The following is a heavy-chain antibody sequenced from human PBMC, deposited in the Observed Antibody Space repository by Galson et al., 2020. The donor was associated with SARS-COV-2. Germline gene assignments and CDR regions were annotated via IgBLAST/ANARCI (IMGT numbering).Heavy chain of an antibody. D-gene: IGHD6-13*01. Sequence: GESLKISCKGSGYTFTSYWITWVRQMPGKGLEWLGRIDPTDSYTSHSPSFQGRVTISADKSINTAYLEWRSLKASDTAIYYCARHGRKYFDWYRFDPWSQGTLVTVSS. CDR1: GYTFTSYW. J-gene: IGHJ5*02. CDR2: IDPTDSYT. V-gene: IGHV5-10-1*01. CDR3: ARHGRKYFDWYRFDP.